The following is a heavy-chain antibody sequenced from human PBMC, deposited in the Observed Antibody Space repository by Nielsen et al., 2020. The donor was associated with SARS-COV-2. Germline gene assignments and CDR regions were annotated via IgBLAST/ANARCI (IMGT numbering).Heavy chain of an antibody. CDR3: ARVTGKGWHFDH. CDR1: GGSISSYY. J-gene: IGHJ4*02. V-gene: IGHV4-59*01. Sequence: SETLSLTCTVSGGSISSYYWSWIRQPPGKGLEWIGYIYYSGSTNYNPSLKSRVTISVDTSKNQFSLKLSSVTAADTAVYYCARVTGKGWHFDHWGQGTLVTVSS. CDR2: IYYSGST. D-gene: IGHD1-14*01.